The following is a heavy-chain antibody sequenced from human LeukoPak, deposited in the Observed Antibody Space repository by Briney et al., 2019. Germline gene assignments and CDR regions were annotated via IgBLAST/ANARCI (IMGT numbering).Heavy chain of an antibody. CDR1: GYTFTGYY. J-gene: IGHJ4*02. Sequence: ASVKVSCKASGYTFTGYYMHWVRQAPGQGLEWMGWINPNSGATNYAQKFQGRVTMTRDTSISTAYMELSRLRSDGTAVYYCARGPARCPWDAFDYWGQGTLVTVSS. V-gene: IGHV1-2*02. D-gene: IGHD1-26*01. CDR2: INPNSGAT. CDR3: ARGPARCPWDAFDY.